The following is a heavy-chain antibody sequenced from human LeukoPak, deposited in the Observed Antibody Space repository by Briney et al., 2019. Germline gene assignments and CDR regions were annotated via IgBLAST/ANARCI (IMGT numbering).Heavy chain of an antibody. Sequence: ASVKVSCKASGGTFSSYAISWVRQAPGQGLEWMGRIIPILGIANYAQKFQGRVTITADKSTSTAYMELSSLRSEDTAVYYCASGGIVVVTSIPYYYYGMDVWAKGPRSPSP. J-gene: IGHJ6*02. CDR1: GGTFSSYA. CDR3: ASGGIVVVTSIPYYYYGMDV. CDR2: IIPILGIA. D-gene: IGHD2-21*02. V-gene: IGHV1-69*04.